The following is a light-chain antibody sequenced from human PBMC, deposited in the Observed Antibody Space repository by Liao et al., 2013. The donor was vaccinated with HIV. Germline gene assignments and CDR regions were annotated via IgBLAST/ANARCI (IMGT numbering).Light chain of an antibody. CDR1: NIGSKS. CDR2: YDN. Sequence: SYVLTQPPSVSVAPGKTARITCGGNNIGSKSVHWYQHKPGQAPVLVIYYDNDRPSGIPERFSGSNSGNTATLTISRVEAGDEADYYCQVWDSSSGVFGTGTKVTVL. CDR3: QVWDSSSGV. J-gene: IGLJ1*01. V-gene: IGLV3-21*01.